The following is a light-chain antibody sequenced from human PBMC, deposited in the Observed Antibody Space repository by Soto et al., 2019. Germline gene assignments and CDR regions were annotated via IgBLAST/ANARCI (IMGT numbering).Light chain of an antibody. J-gene: IGKJ1*01. CDR1: QSLNDW. CDR2: KVS. V-gene: IGKV1-5*03. Sequence: DIQMTQSPSTLSASVGDRVTITSRASQSLNDWLAWFQQKPGKAPNLLIYKVSNLESGVPSRFSGSGSGREFTLTISSLQPDDFATYYCQQSNGYSWAFGQGTKVEIK. CDR3: QQSNGYSWA.